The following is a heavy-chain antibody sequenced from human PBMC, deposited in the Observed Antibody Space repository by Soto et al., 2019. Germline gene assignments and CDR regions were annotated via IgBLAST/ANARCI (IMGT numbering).Heavy chain of an antibody. CDR1: GFIFRNFG. CDR3: VQGASTAHQPLDS. Sequence: QVQLAESGGGVVQPGRSLRLSCAASGFIFRNFGMHWVRRAPGKGLEWVAVISGDGNDKYYPDSMKGRFTISRDNFNNTLYLQLNSLRPEDTAVYHCVQGASTAHQPLDSWGQGVLVTVSS. CDR2: ISGDGNDK. J-gene: IGHJ4*02. V-gene: IGHV3-30*03. D-gene: IGHD1-26*01.